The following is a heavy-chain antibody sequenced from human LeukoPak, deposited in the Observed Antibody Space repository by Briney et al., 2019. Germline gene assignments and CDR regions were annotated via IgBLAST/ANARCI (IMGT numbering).Heavy chain of an antibody. Sequence: GGSLRLSCAASGFTFSSYAMSWVRQAPGKGLEWVSAISGSGGSTYYADSVKGRFTISRDNSKNTLYLQMNSLRAEDTAVYYCAKDKTYYYDSSGYRGADNWFDPWGQGTLVTVSS. J-gene: IGHJ5*02. CDR2: ISGSGGST. CDR3: AKDKTYYYDSSGYRGADNWFDP. CDR1: GFTFSSYA. D-gene: IGHD3-22*01. V-gene: IGHV3-23*01.